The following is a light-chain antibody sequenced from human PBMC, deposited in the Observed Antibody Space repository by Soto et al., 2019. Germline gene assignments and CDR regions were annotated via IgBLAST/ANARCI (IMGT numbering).Light chain of an antibody. CDR2: WAS. Sequence: DIVMTQSPDSLAVSLGERATINCKSSQSVLFSSNNKNYLAWYQHKPGQPPKLLIYWASARESGVPDRFRGSGSGTDFTLTISSLQAEDVAVYYCQQYFTTPYTFGQGNKLEIK. V-gene: IGKV4-1*01. CDR3: QQYFTTPYT. J-gene: IGKJ2*01. CDR1: QSVLFSSNNKNY.